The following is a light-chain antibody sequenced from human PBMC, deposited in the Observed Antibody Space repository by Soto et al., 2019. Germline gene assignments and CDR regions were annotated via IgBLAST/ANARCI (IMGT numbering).Light chain of an antibody. CDR2: KAF. J-gene: IGKJ1*01. CDR1: QSISSW. V-gene: IGKV1-5*03. Sequence: DIQMTQSPSTLSASVGDSVTLTCRASQSISSWLAWYQQKPGKAPKLLIYKAFILESGVPSRFRGSGFGTGFTLTITSMEPDDFATYYCQQYETYWTFGKGTKVEFK. CDR3: QQYETYWT.